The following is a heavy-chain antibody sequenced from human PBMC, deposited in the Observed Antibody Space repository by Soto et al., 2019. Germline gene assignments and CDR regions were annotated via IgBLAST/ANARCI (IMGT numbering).Heavy chain of an antibody. CDR1: GFTFSTYG. CDR2: IWSDGSNK. J-gene: IGHJ4*02. CDR3: VRVFDTYYFDL. Sequence: QVQLVESGGGVVQPGRSLRLSCAASGFTFSTYGMHWVRQAPGKGLEWVALIWSDGSNKYYADSVKGRFTISRDNSKKTRDLPMNSLRAEDTAVYYCVRVFDTYYFDLWGQGNMVTVSS. V-gene: IGHV3-33*01. D-gene: IGHD3-9*01.